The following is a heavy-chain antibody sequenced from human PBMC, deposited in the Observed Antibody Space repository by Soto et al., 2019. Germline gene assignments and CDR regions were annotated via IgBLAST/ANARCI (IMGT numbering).Heavy chain of an antibody. CDR1: GGSISSYY. V-gene: IGHV4-4*07. CDR3: ARDRSLWFGELSSGILDHWFDP. D-gene: IGHD3-10*01. CDR2: IYTSGST. Sequence: QVQLQESGPGLVKPSETLSLTCTVSGGSISSYYWSWIRQPAGKGLEWIGRIYTSGSTNYNPSLKSRVTLSVDTSKNQFSLKLSSVTAADTAVYYCARDRSLWFGELSSGILDHWFDPWGQGTLVTVSS. J-gene: IGHJ5*02.